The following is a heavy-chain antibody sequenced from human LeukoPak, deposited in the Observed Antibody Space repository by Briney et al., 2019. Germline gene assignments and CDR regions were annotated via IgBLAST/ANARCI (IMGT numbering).Heavy chain of an antibody. CDR3: ASSLRGILTVDY. V-gene: IGHV4-59*01. D-gene: IGHD3-9*01. CDR1: GGSLSSYY. Sequence: SETLSLTCTVSGGSLSSYYWSWIRQPPGKGLEWIGYIYYSGSTNYNPSLKSRVTISVDTSKNQFSLKLSSVTAADTAVYYCASSLRGILTVDYWGQGTLVTVSS. CDR2: IYYSGST. J-gene: IGHJ4*02.